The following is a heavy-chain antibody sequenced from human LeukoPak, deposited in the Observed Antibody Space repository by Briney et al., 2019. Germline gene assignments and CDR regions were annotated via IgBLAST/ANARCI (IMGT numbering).Heavy chain of an antibody. D-gene: IGHD2-15*01. CDR2: IYHSGST. J-gene: IGHJ4*02. CDR3: ARDSTSLVVAAFDY. V-gene: IGHV4-38-2*02. Sequence: IYHSGSTYYNPSLKSRVTISVDTSKNQFSLKLSSVTAADTAVYYCARDSTSLVVAAFDYWGQGTLVTVSS.